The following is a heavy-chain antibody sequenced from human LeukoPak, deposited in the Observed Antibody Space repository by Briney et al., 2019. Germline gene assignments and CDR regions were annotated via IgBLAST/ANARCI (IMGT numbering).Heavy chain of an antibody. J-gene: IGHJ4*02. Sequence: ASVKVSCKASGGTFSSYAISWVRQAPGQGLEWMGGIIPIFGTANYAQKFQGRVTITADESTSTAYMELSSLRSEDTAVYYCARVEAAGTEHFDYWGQGTLVTVSS. V-gene: IGHV1-69*01. CDR3: ARVEAAGTEHFDY. CDR2: IIPIFGTA. CDR1: GGTFSSYA. D-gene: IGHD6-13*01.